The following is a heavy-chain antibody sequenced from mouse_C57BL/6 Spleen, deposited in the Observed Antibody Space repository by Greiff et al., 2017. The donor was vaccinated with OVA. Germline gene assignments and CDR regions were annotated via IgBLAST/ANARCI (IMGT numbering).Heavy chain of an antibody. V-gene: IGHV3-6*01. CDR3: AREENGNYVDYAMDY. CDR2: ISYDGSN. Sequence: EVQLQESGPGLVKPSQSLSLTCFVTGYSITSGYYWNWIRQFPGNKLEWMGYISYDGSNNYNPSLKNRISITRDTSKNQFFLKLNSVTTEDTATYYCAREENGNYVDYAMDYWGQGTSVTVSS. J-gene: IGHJ4*01. CDR1: GYSITSGYY. D-gene: IGHD2-1*01.